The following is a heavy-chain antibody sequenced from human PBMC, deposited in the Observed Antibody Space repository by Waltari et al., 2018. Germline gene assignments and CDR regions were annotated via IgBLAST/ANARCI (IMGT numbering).Heavy chain of an antibody. Sequence: QVQLVQSGAEVKKPGASVKVSCKASGHTLTSYGTCWVRPAPGQGLEWMGWISAYNGNTNYAQKLQGRGTMTTDTSTSTAYMELRSLRSDDTAVYYCARQGDSNYGVDYWGQGTLVTVSS. CDR3: ARQGDSNYGVDY. J-gene: IGHJ4*02. CDR2: ISAYNGNT. V-gene: IGHV1-18*01. D-gene: IGHD4-4*01. CDR1: GHTLTSYG.